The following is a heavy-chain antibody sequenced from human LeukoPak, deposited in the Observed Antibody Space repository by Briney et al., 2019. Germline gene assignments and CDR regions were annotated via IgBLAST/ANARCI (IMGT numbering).Heavy chain of an antibody. CDR3: ARDPGYGGNSAEDY. J-gene: IGHJ4*02. CDR2: INPNSGGT. Sequence: ASVKVSCKASGGTFSSYAISWVRQAPGQGLEWMGWINPNSGGTNYAQKFQGRVTMTRDTSISTAYMELSRLRSDDTAVYYCARDPGYGGNSAEDYWGQGTLVTVSS. D-gene: IGHD4-17*01. CDR1: GGTFSSYA. V-gene: IGHV1-2*02.